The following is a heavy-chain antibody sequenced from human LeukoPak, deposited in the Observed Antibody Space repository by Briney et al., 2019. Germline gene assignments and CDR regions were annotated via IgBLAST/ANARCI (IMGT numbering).Heavy chain of an antibody. D-gene: IGHD1-26*01. Sequence: PGGSLRLSCAASGFTFSSYSMNWVRQAPGKGLEWVSSISSSSSYIYYADSVKGRFTISRDNAKNSLYLQMNSLRAEDTAVYYCATVSGTYSGTCFDYWGQGNLVTVSS. CDR1: GFTFSSYS. V-gene: IGHV3-21*01. CDR3: ATVSGTYSGTCFDY. J-gene: IGHJ4*02. CDR2: ISSSSSYI.